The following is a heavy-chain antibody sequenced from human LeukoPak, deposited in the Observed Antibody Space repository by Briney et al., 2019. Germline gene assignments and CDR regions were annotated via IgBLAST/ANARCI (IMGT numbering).Heavy chain of an antibody. Sequence: GGSLRLSCEASGFTLSSFEINWVRQAPGKGLEWVSYISSSGGTMDYADSVKGRFTVSRDNGKKLVHLQLNSLRAEDTAVYFCARIPHPDYADAQWGQGTLVIVSS. CDR3: ARIPHPDYADAQ. D-gene: IGHD4-17*01. J-gene: IGHJ4*02. V-gene: IGHV3-48*03. CDR1: GFTLSSFE. CDR2: ISSSGGTM.